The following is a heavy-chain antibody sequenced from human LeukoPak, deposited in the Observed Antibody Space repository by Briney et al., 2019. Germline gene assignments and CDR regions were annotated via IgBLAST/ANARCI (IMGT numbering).Heavy chain of an antibody. J-gene: IGHJ4*02. V-gene: IGHV1-2*02. CDR1: GYTFTGYY. D-gene: IGHD6-19*01. CDR2: INPNSGGT. Sequence: ASVKVSCKASGYTFTGYYMHWVRQAPGQGLEWMGWINPNSGGTNYAQKFQGRVTMNRDTSISTAYMELSRLRSDDTAVYYCARTGGIAVAGDGFDYWGQGTLVTVST. CDR3: ARTGGIAVAGDGFDY.